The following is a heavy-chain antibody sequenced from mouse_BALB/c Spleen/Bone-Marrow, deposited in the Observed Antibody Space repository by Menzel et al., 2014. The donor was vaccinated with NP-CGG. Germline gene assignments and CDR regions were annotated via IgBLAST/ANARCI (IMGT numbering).Heavy chain of an antibody. D-gene: IGHD1-1*01. J-gene: IGHJ2*01. CDR2: IHYSGST. Sequence: ESGPDLVKPSQSLSLTCTVTGYSITSGYNWHWIRPFPGNILEWMGYIHYSGSTNYNPSLKSRISITRDTSKNQFFLQLNSVTTEDTATYYCARGGYYGSSHFDYWGQGTTLTVSS. V-gene: IGHV3-1*02. CDR3: ARGGYYGSSHFDY. CDR1: GYSITSGYN.